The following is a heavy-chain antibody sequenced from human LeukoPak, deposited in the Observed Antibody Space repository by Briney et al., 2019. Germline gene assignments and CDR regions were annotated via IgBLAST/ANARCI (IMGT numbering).Heavy chain of an antibody. CDR2: IYSGGST. D-gene: IGHD3-22*01. CDR1: GLTVSSNY. CDR3: ARGYYDTTGYYFGHFGY. J-gene: IGHJ4*02. Sequence: PGGSLRLSCAASGLTVSSNYMSWVRQAPGKGLEWVSVIYSGGSTYYADSVKGRFTISRDNSKNTLYLQMNSLRAEDTAVYYCARGYYDTTGYYFGHFGYWGQGTLVTVSS. V-gene: IGHV3-53*01.